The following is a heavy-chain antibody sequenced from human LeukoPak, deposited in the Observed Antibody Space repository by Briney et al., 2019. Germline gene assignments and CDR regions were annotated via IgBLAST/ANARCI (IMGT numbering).Heavy chain of an antibody. D-gene: IGHD1-14*01. Sequence: SSETLSLTCAVYGGSFSGYYWSWIRQPPGKGLEWIGEINHSGSTNYNPSLKSRVTISVDTSKNQFSLKLSSVTAADTAVYYCARHNGGQESNWFDPWGQGTLVTVSS. CDR3: ARHNGGQESNWFDP. CDR2: INHSGST. V-gene: IGHV4-34*01. J-gene: IGHJ5*02. CDR1: GGSFSGYY.